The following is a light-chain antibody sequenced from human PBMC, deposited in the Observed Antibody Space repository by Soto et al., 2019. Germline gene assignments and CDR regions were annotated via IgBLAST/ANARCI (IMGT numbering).Light chain of an antibody. V-gene: IGLV2-14*03. J-gene: IGLJ1*01. Sequence: QSALIQPASVSGSPGQAITVSCSGTSSDIGAHNFVSWYQQHPGKAPKLIIYEVINRPSGVSDRFSGSKSGNTASLTISGLQSEDEADYYCNSYTTSNTFVFGSGTKVTVL. CDR1: SSDIGAHNF. CDR2: EVI. CDR3: NSYTTSNTFV.